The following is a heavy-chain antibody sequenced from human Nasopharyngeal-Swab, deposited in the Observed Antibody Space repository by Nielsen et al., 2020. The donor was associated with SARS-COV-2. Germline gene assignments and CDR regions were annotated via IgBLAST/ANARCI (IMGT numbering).Heavy chain of an antibody. Sequence: GRTLRLSCAASGFPFSSYPMHWVRQAPGKGLEWVAVISDDGSNKYYAASVKGRFTISKDNSKTTLALQMNSLRAEDTAVYYCASDPNYYCSGSHYGMDAWGQGTTVTVSS. CDR2: ISDDGSNK. J-gene: IGHJ6*02. CDR1: GFPFSSYP. D-gene: IGHD3-10*01. V-gene: IGHV3-30*04. CDR3: ASDPNYYCSGSHYGMDA.